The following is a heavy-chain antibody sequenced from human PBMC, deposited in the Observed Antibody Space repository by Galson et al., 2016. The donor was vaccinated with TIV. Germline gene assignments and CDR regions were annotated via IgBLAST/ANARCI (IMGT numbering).Heavy chain of an antibody. CDR1: GGSISIYY. V-gene: IGHV4-59*08. D-gene: IGHD1-26*01. J-gene: IGHJ3*02. Sequence: LSLTCSVSGGSISIYYWSWIRQPPGKGLEWIGYIYYSGSTYYNPSLKSRVTTSVDTSKNQFSLKLSSVTAADTAVYYCARRLPAGDVGAFHIWGQGTMVSVSS. CDR3: ARRLPAGDVGAFHI. CDR2: IYYSGST.